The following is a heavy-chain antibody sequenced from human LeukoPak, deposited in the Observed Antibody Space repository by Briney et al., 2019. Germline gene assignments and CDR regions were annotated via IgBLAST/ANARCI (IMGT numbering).Heavy chain of an antibody. J-gene: IGHJ3*02. Sequence: PGGSLRLSCAASGFTFSGYAMSWVRQAPGKGLEWVSAISGSGGSTYYADSVKGRFTISRDNSKNTLYLQMNSLRAEDTAVYYCAKDQDGYDSSGYGDAFDIWGQGTMVTVSS. CDR2: ISGSGGST. CDR1: GFTFSGYA. D-gene: IGHD3-22*01. V-gene: IGHV3-23*01. CDR3: AKDQDGYDSSGYGDAFDI.